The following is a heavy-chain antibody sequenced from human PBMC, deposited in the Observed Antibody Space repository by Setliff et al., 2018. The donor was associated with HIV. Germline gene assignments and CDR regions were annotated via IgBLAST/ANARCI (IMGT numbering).Heavy chain of an antibody. J-gene: IGHJ3*01. Sequence: PGESLKISCKGSGYSFTNYLIGWVRQMPGKGLEWMGIIYPGDSDTRYSPSFRGQVTISADKSINAAYLQWSSLKASDTAMYYCASWELQPGRGAFDVWGQGTMVTVSS. CDR3: ASWELQPGRGAFDV. CDR2: IYPGDSDT. CDR1: GYSFTNYL. D-gene: IGHD1-7*01. V-gene: IGHV5-51*01.